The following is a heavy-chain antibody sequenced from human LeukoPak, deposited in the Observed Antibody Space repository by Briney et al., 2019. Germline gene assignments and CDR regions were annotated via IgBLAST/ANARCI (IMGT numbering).Heavy chain of an antibody. D-gene: IGHD6-19*01. CDR2: ISSSSSYI. V-gene: IGHV3-21*01. CDR3: ARFVGSSGWYDYFDY. Sequence: GGSLRLSCAASGFTFSGYSMNWVRQAPGKGLEWVSSISSSSSYIYYADSVKGRFTISRDNAKNSLYLQMNSLRAEDTAVYYCARFVGSSGWYDYFDYWGQGTLVTVSS. CDR1: GFTFSGYS. J-gene: IGHJ4*02.